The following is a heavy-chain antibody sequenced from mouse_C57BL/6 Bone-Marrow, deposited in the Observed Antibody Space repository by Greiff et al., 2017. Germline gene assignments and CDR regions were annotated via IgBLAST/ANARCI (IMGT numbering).Heavy chain of an antibody. CDR3: ARPGYAMDY. Sequence: VQLQESGAELVKPGASVKMSCKASGYTFTSYWITWVKQRPGQGLEWIGDIYPGSGSTNYNEKFKSKATLTVDTSSSTAYMQLSSLTSEDSAVYYCARPGYAMDYWGQGTSVTVSS. CDR2: IYPGSGST. J-gene: IGHJ4*01. V-gene: IGHV1-55*01. CDR1: GYTFTSYW.